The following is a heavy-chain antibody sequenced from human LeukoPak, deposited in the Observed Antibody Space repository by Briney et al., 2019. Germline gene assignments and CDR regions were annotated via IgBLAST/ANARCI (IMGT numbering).Heavy chain of an antibody. V-gene: IGHV1-2*02. CDR3: ANLYGDSLFYYYYGMDV. J-gene: IGHJ6*02. D-gene: IGHD4-17*01. CDR2: MNPNSGGT. CDR1: GYTFTSYG. Sequence: GASVKVSCKASGYTFTSYGINWVRQATGQGLEWMGWMNPNSGGTNYAQKFQGRVTMTRDTSISTAYMELSRLRSDDTAVYYCANLYGDSLFYYYYGMDVWGQGTTVTVSS.